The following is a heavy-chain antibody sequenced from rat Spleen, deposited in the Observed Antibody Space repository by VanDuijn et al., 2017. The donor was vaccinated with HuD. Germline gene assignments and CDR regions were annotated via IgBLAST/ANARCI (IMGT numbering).Heavy chain of an antibody. CDR3: AKVEVAWFAY. CDR2: VSTGGGNT. V-gene: IGHV5S14*01. D-gene: IGHD3-7*01. Sequence: EVQLVESGGGLVQPGRSLKLSCADSGFTFSNSGMAWVRQTPTKGLEWVASVSTGGGNTYYRDSVKGRFTISRDNAKNTQFLQMDSLKSEDTATYYCAKVEVAWFAYWGQGAMVTVSS. CDR1: GFTFSNSG. J-gene: IGHJ2*01.